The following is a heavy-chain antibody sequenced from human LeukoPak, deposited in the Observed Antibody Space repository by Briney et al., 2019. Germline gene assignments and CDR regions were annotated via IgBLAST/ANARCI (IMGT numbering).Heavy chain of an antibody. CDR1: GVSISSYY. J-gene: IGHJ6*03. Sequence: PSETLSLTCTVSGVSISSYYWSWIREPPGKGLEWIGYIYYSGSTNYNPSLKSRVTISVDTSKNQFSLKLSSVTAADTAVYYCARASGLYDFWSGYYYYYYMDVWGKGTTVTVSS. CDR3: ARASGLYDFWSGYYYYYYMDV. CDR2: IYYSGST. D-gene: IGHD3-3*01. V-gene: IGHV4-59*01.